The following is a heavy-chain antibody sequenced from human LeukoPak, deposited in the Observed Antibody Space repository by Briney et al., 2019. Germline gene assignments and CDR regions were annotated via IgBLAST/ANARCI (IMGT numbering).Heavy chain of an antibody. V-gene: IGHV3-23*01. Sequence: GGSLRLSCAASGFTFSSYAMRWVRQAPGKGLEWVSEISGSGGSTYYADSVKGRFTISRDNSKNTLCLQMNSLRAEDTAVYYCAKERLLWFGEIPNWFDPWGQGTLVTVSS. J-gene: IGHJ5*02. CDR1: GFTFSSYA. CDR3: AKERLLWFGEIPNWFDP. D-gene: IGHD3-10*01. CDR2: ISGSGGST.